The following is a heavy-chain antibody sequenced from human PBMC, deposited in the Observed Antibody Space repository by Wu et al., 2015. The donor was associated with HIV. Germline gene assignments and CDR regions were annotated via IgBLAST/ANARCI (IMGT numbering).Heavy chain of an antibody. CDR2: ISTYNGDT. D-gene: IGHD3-10*01. Sequence: HLVQSGAEVTKPGASVKVSCKASGYSFTTYGIAWVRQAPGPGLEWMGWISTYNGDTKYAQKFQDRVTMTTDTSTNTAYMELRGLRSDDTAVYYCARSREIWFANGMAVWGQGTTVTVSS. V-gene: IGHV1-18*01. CDR1: GYSFTTYG. J-gene: IGHJ6*02. CDR3: ARSREIWFANGMAV.